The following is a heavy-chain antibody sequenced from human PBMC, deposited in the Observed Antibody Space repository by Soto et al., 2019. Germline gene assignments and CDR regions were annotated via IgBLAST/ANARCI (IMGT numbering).Heavy chain of an antibody. CDR2: ISAYNGNT. Sequence: EASVKVSCKASGYTFTSYGISWVRQAPGQGLEWMGWISAYNGNTNYAQKLQGRVTMTTDTSTSTAYMELRSLRSDDTAVYYCARADKSSGWYIDYYYYGMDVWGQGTTVTVSS. CDR1: GYTFTSYG. V-gene: IGHV1-18*01. D-gene: IGHD6-19*01. CDR3: ARADKSSGWYIDYYYYGMDV. J-gene: IGHJ6*02.